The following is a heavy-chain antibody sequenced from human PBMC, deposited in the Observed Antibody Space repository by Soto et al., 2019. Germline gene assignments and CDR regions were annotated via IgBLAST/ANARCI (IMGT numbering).Heavy chain of an antibody. CDR3: AREGSYDYILGSYRYWFDP. V-gene: IGHV1-3*01. CDR1: GYTFTNYA. Sequence: ASVKVSCKASGYTFTNYAIHWVRQAPGQRLEWMGWINAGNGNTKCSQKFQGRVTITRDTSASTAYMELSSLRFEDTAVYYCAREGSYDYILGSYRYWFDPWGQGTLVTVSS. J-gene: IGHJ5*02. D-gene: IGHD3-16*02. CDR2: INAGNGNT.